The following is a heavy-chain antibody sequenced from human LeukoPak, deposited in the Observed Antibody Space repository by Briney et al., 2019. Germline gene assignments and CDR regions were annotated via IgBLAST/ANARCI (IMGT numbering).Heavy chain of an antibody. CDR2: INSDGSSI. V-gene: IGHV3-74*01. J-gene: IGHJ4*02. CDR1: GFTISSHW. Sequence: GGSLRLSRAASGFTISSHWMHWVRQGPGKGLVWVSRINSDGSSISYGDSVKGRFTISRDNAKNTLYLQMNSLRAEDTAVYYCARENTTMVESSRLDSWGQGTLVTVSS. D-gene: IGHD5-18*01. CDR3: ARENTTMVESSRLDS.